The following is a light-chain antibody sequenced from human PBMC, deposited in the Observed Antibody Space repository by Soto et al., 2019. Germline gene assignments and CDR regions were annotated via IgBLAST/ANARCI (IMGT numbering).Light chain of an antibody. CDR2: VNI. CDR3: QSYDSSLSGWV. CDR1: TSNIGAGYD. V-gene: IGLV1-40*01. Sequence: QSVLTQPPSVSGAPGQRVTISCTGSTSNIGAGYDVHWYQQLPGTAPKLLIYVNINRPSGVPDRFSDSKSGTSASLAITGLQAEDEADYYCQSYDSSLSGWVFGGGTKVTVL. J-gene: IGLJ3*02.